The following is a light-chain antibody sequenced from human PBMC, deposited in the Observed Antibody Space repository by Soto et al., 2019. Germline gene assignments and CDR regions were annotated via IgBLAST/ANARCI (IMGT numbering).Light chain of an antibody. Sequence: DIQMTQSPSTLSASVGDRVTITCRASQSISSWLAWYQQKPGKAPKLLIYKASSLETGVPSRFSGSGSGTEFTLTISSLQPDDFASYYCQQYNGDWYTFGQGTKLEIK. CDR1: QSISSW. J-gene: IGKJ2*01. CDR2: KAS. V-gene: IGKV1-5*03. CDR3: QQYNGDWYT.